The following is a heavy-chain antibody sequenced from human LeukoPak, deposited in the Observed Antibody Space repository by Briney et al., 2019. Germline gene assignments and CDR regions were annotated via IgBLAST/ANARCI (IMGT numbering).Heavy chain of an antibody. CDR2: IYYSGST. V-gene: IGHV4-59*08. CDR1: GGSISSYY. Sequence: SETLSLTCTVSGGSISSYYWSWIRQPPGKGLEWIGYIYYSGSTNYNPSLKSRVTISVATSKNQFSLKLSSVTAADTAVYYCARRNPGGETDYWGQGTLVTVSS. J-gene: IGHJ4*02. D-gene: IGHD3-16*01. CDR3: ARRNPGGETDY.